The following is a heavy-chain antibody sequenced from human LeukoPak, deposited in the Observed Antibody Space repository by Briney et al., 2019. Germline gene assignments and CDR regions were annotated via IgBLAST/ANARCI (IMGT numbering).Heavy chain of an antibody. D-gene: IGHD2-21*02. CDR1: GGSISSSSYY. CDR3: AREPRYCGGDCYSVVDY. Sequence: SETLSLTCTVSGGSISSSSYYWGWIRQPPGKGLEWIGSIYYSGSTYYNPSLKSRVTISVDTSKNQFSLKLSSVTAADTAVYYCAREPRYCGGDCYSVVDYWGQGTLVTVSS. J-gene: IGHJ4*02. CDR2: IYYSGST. V-gene: IGHV4-39*07.